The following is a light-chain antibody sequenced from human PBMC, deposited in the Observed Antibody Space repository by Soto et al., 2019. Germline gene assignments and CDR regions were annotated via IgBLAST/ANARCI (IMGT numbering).Light chain of an antibody. CDR2: WAS. V-gene: IGKV4-1*01. CDR3: QHFYNTPPP. Sequence: DIVMTQSPDSLAVSLGERATINCKSSQSVLYTSNNKNYLSWYQQKPGQPPKLLIYWASTRESGVPDRFSGSGSGLVFSLTTRRRRAEVVGFYYCQHFYNTPPPCGGGPKVEI. J-gene: IGKJ4*01. CDR1: QSVLYTSNNKNY.